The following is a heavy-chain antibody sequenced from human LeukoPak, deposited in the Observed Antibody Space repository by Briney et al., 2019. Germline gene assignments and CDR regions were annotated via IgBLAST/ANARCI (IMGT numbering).Heavy chain of an antibody. CDR2: IYYSGST. CDR3: ARVGTVVTPSWSDP. J-gene: IGHJ5*02. V-gene: IGHV4-59*01. D-gene: IGHD4-23*01. Sequence: SETLSLTCTVSGGSISSYYWSWIRQPPGKGLEWIGYIYYSGSTDYNPSLKSRVTISVDTSKNQFSLKLSSLTAADTAVYYCARVGTVVTPSWSDPWGQGTLVTVSS. CDR1: GGSISSYY.